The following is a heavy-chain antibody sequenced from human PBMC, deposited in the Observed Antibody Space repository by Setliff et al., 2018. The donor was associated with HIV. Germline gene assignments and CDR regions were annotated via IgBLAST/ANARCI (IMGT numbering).Heavy chain of an antibody. J-gene: IGHJ4*02. CDR3: TTRIQLCY. D-gene: IGHD5-18*01. CDR2: ISSSGSTI. CDR1: GFTFSNYE. V-gene: IGHV3-48*03. Sequence: TGGSLRLSCAASGFTFSNYEMNWVRQAPGKGLEWVSYISSSGSTIYYTESVKGRFTISRDNAKNSLYLQMDSLRADDTATYYCTTRIQLCYWGQGTLVTVSS.